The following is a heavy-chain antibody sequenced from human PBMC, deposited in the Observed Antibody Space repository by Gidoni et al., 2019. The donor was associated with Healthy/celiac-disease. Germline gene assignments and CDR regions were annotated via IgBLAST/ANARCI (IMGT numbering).Heavy chain of an antibody. CDR3: AREGDPYCSSTSCTDVWGRDYYGMDV. D-gene: IGHD2-2*01. Sequence: QVQLVQSGAEVKKPGSSVKVSCKASGGTFSSYAISWVRQAPGQGLEWMGGIIPIFGTANYAQKFQGRVTITADESTSTAYMELSSLRSEDTAVYYCAREGDPYCSSTSCTDVWGRDYYGMDVWGQGTTVTVSS. CDR2: IIPIFGTA. CDR1: GGTFSSYA. J-gene: IGHJ6*02. V-gene: IGHV1-69*01.